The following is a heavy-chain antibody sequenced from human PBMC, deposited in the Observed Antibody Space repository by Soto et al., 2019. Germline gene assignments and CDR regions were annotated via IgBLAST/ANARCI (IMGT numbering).Heavy chain of an antibody. D-gene: IGHD1-7*01. CDR3: ARDGVSSTEYTWNYGTYFDY. V-gene: IGHV1-69*11. CDR1: GGTFSRSA. J-gene: IGHJ4*02. CDR2: IIPILATT. Sequence: EASVKVSCKASGGTFSRSAVSWVRQAPGQGLEWMGRIIPILATTNYAQKFLGRVTFTADSVKGRFTISRDSTKQTLYLQMNSLRPDDTAMYYCARDGVSSTEYTWNYGTYFDYWGQGALVTVSS.